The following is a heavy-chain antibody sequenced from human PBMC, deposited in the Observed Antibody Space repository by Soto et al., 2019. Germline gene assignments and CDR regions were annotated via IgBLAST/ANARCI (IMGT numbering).Heavy chain of an antibody. J-gene: IGHJ4*02. V-gene: IGHV3-7*03. D-gene: IGHD3-22*01. CDR1: RFTFSSYW. CDR3: ARAPLYDSSGYCDY. Sequence: EGSLRLSCAASRFTFSSYWMSWVRQAPGKGLEWVANIKQDGSEKYYVDSVKGRFTISRDNAKNSLYLQMNSLRAEDTAVYYCARAPLYDSSGYCDYWGQGTLVTVSS. CDR2: IKQDGSEK.